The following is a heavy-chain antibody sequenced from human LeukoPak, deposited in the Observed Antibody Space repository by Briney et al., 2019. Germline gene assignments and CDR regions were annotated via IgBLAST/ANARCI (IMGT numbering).Heavy chain of an antibody. CDR1: GFTFSSYG. J-gene: IGHJ5*02. V-gene: IGHV3-23*01. CDR3: AKTGSTVTTLNWFDP. CDR2: ISVGGGST. Sequence: PGGSLRLSCAASGFTFSSYGMHWVRQAPGKGLEWVSGISVGGGSTFYADSVKGRFTISRDNSKNTLYLQMNSLRGEDTAVYYCAKTGSTVTTLNWFDPWGQGTLVTVSS. D-gene: IGHD4-17*01.